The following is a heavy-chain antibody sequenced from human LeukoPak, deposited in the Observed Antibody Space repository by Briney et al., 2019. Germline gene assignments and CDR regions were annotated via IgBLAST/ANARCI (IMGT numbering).Heavy chain of an antibody. CDR2: INSDGSST. V-gene: IGHV3-74*01. CDR1: GFTFSPYW. CDR3: VRAPYSGSYYNTWFDP. D-gene: IGHD3-10*01. Sequence: GTSLRLSCAASGFTFSPYWMHWVRQVPGKGLVWVSRINSDGSSTSYADSVKGRFTISRDNAKNTLYLQMNSLRVEDTAMYYCVRAPYSGSYYNTWFDPWGQGTLVTVSS. J-gene: IGHJ5*02.